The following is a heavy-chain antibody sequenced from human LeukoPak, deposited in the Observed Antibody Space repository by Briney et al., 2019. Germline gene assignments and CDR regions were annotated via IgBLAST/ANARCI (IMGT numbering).Heavy chain of an antibody. Sequence: SETLSLTCTVSGGSISSGAYYWGWIRQHPGKGLGWIGYIYYGGSNYYNPSLKSRVPIPVKTPKNQFSLKLSFVTAEDTAVYYCARVHSNIVVVPAAIFDLWGRGNLVTVSS. CDR3: ARVHSNIVVVPAAIFDL. CDR2: IYYGGSN. V-gene: IGHV4-31*03. CDR1: GGSISSGAYY. J-gene: IGHJ2*01. D-gene: IGHD2-2*01.